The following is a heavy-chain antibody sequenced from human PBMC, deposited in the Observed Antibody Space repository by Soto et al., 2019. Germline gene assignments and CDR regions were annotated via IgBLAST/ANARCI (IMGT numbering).Heavy chain of an antibody. D-gene: IGHD6-19*01. Sequence: PGGSLRLSCAASGFTFSTSWMHWVRQAAGKGLVWVSRINSAASTTNYADSVKGRFTISRDNAKNTLYLQMDSLTAEDTAVYYCARGPSGWFGYDYWGQGTLVTSPQ. CDR1: GFTFSTSW. J-gene: IGHJ4*02. CDR2: INSAASTT. V-gene: IGHV3-74*01. CDR3: ARGPSGWFGYDY.